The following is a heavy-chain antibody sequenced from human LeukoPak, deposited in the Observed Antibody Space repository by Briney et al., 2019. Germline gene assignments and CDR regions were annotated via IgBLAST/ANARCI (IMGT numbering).Heavy chain of an antibody. CDR3: ASHFRFPVYYYGMDV. J-gene: IGHJ6*02. V-gene: IGHV1-2*02. CDR1: GYTFTGYY. Sequence: GASVKVSCKASGYTFTGYYMHWVRQAPGQGLEWMGWINPNSGGTNYAQKFQGRVTMTRDTSISTAYMELSRLRSDDTAVYYCASHFRFPVYYYGMDVWGQGTTVTVSS. CDR2: INPNSGGT. D-gene: IGHD2-21*01.